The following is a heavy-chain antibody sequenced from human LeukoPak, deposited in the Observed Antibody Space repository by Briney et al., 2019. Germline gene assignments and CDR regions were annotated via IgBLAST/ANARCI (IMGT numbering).Heavy chain of an antibody. J-gene: IGHJ4*02. CDR2: INPSGGST. V-gene: IGHV1-46*01. CDR1: GYTFTSYY. D-gene: IGHD3-3*01. CDR3: ARDSGDDFWSGYPDY. Sequence: GASVKVSCKASGYTFTSYYMHWVRQAPGQGLEWMGIINPSGGSTSYAQKFQGRVTMTRDTSTSTVYMELSSLRSEDTAVYYCARDSGDDFWSGYPDYWGQGTLVTVSS.